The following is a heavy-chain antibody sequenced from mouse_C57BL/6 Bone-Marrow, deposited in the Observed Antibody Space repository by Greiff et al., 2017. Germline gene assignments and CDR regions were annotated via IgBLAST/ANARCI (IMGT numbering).Heavy chain of an antibody. V-gene: IGHV1-53*01. Sequence: QVQLQQPGTELVKPGASVKLSCKASGYTFTSYWMHWVKQRPGQGLEWIGNINPSNGGTNYNEKFKSKATLADDKSSSTAYMRLSSLTSEDSAVYYCARCGGHYYDSSRDYWGQGTTLTVSS. CDR3: ARCGGHYYDSSRDY. J-gene: IGHJ2*01. CDR2: INPSNGGT. D-gene: IGHD1-1*01. CDR1: GYTFTSYW.